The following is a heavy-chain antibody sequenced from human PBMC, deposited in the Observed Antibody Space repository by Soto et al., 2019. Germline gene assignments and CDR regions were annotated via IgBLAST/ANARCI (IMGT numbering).Heavy chain of an antibody. CDR1: GYTFTGYY. J-gene: IGHJ4*02. Sequence: ASVKVSCKASGYTFTGYYLHWIRQAPGQGLQWMGWMRPDSGGANYAQKFQGRDSMTRDTSPSTFYMELSRLASDDTAVYYCALDPHVGVYDYWGQGTHVTVSS. D-gene: IGHD3-16*01. CDR2: MRPDSGGA. CDR3: ALDPHVGVYDY. V-gene: IGHV1-2*02.